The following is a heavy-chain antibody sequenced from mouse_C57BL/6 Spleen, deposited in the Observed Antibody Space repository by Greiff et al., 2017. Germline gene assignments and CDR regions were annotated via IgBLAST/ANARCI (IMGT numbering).Heavy chain of an antibody. J-gene: IGHJ4*01. CDR2: IHPNSGST. V-gene: IGHV1-64*01. CDR1: GYTFTSYW. D-gene: IGHD2-4*01. Sequence: QVQLQQPGAELVKPGASVKLSCKASGYTFTSYWMHWVKQRPGQGLEWIGMIHPNSGSTNYNEKFKSKATLTVDKSSSTAYMQLSSLTSADSAVYYCARDYDYDAREDYYAMDYWGQGTSVTVSS. CDR3: ARDYDYDAREDYYAMDY.